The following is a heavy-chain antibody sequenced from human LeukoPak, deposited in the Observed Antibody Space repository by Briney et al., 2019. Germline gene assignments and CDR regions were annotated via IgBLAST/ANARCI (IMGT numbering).Heavy chain of an antibody. J-gene: IGHJ4*02. CDR3: AKDRSQDDLFDY. CDR2: VSDSGVRT. V-gene: IGHV3-23*01. D-gene: IGHD3-3*01. Sequence: GGSLRLSCAASGFTFSSYAMSWVRQAPGKGLEWVSGVSDSGVRTKYVDSVRGRFTISRDNSKNTLYLQMNSLRVEDTAVYYCAKDRSQDDLFDYWGQGTLVTVSS. CDR1: GFTFSSYA.